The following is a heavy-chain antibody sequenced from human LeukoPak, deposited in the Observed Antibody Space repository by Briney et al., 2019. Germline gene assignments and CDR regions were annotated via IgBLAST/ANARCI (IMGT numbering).Heavy chain of an antibody. CDR3: ARTPIYYFDNSGYYN. CDR2: IYSSGST. J-gene: IGHJ4*02. Sequence: ASETLSLTCTVSGGSINNYYWSWIRQPAGKGLEWIGLIYSSGSTSYNPSLKSRVTMSVDTSKKQFSLGLSSVTAADTAVYYCARTPIYYFDNSGYYNWGQGTLVTVSS. CDR1: GGSINNYY. V-gene: IGHV4-4*07. D-gene: IGHD3-22*01.